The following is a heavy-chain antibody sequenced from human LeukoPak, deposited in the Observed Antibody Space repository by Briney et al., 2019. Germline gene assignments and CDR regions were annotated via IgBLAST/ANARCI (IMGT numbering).Heavy chain of an antibody. CDR3: TTQFGGVIFDYFDY. V-gene: IGHV3-15*01. Sequence: GGSLRLSCAASGFTFSNAWMSWVRQAPGKGLEWVGRIKSKTDGGTTDYAAPVKGRFTISRDDSKNTLCLQMNSLKTEDTAVYYCTTQFGGVIFDYFDYWGQGTLVTVSS. J-gene: IGHJ4*02. CDR1: GFTFSNAW. CDR2: IKSKTDGGTT. D-gene: IGHD3-16*01.